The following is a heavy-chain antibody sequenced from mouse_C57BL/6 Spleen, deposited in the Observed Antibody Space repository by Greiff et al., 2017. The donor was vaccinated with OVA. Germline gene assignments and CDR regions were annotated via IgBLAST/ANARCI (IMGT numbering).Heavy chain of an antibody. J-gene: IGHJ4*01. CDR2: IYIGNGYT. D-gene: IGHD2-1*01. V-gene: IGHV1-58*01. CDR1: GYTFTSYG. Sequence: VQLQQSGAELVRPGSSVKMSCKTSGYTFTSYGINWVKQRPGQGLEWIGYIYIGNGYTEYNEKFKGKATLTSDTSSSTAYMQLSSLTSEDSAIDVCARGNYGNYVRAMDYWGQGTSVTVSS. CDR3: ARGNYGNYVRAMDY.